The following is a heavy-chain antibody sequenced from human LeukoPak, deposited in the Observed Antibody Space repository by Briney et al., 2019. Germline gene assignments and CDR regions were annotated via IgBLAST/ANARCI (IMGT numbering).Heavy chain of an antibody. CDR3: EIATITGFVD. Sequence: SVKVSCKTSGGSFSSYTISLVRQAPGQGLEWMGRIIPILGIANYAQKFQGRVTITADKSTSTAYMELSSLRSEDTAVYYCEIATITGFVDWGQGTLVTVSS. J-gene: IGHJ4*02. CDR1: GGSFSSYT. V-gene: IGHV1-69*02. D-gene: IGHD5-24*01. CDR2: IIPILGIA.